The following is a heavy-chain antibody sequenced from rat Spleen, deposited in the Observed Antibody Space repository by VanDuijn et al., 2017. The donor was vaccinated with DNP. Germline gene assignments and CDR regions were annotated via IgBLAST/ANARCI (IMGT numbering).Heavy chain of an antibody. J-gene: IGHJ2*01. CDR2: ISYSGST. CDR1: DYSITSNY. Sequence: EVQLQESGPGLVKPSQSLSLTCSVTDYSITSNYWAWIRKFPGNKMEWMGYISYSGSTGYNPSLKSRISITRDTSKNQFFLQLNSVITEDSATYYCARASYYYDGYYHVDYFDYWGQGVMVTVSS. V-gene: IGHV3-1*01. D-gene: IGHD1-12*03. CDR3: ARASYYYDGYYHVDYFDY.